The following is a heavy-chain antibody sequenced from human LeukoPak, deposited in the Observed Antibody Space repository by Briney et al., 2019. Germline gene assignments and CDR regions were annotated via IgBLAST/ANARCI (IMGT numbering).Heavy chain of an antibody. CDR3: ARGYCRSTTSCYFDY. V-gene: IGHV3-30*02. CDR2: IQYDGSNE. D-gene: IGHD2-2*01. CDR1: GFTFSSYG. Sequence: GGSLRLSCAASGFTFSSYGMHWVRQAPGKGLEWVAYIQYDGSNEQYADSVKGRFSISRDSSKNILYLQLNSLRAEDTAVYYCARGYCRSTTSCYFDYWGQGTLVTVSS. J-gene: IGHJ4*02.